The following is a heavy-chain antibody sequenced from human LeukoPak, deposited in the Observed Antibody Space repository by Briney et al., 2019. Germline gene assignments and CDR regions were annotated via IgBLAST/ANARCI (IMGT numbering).Heavy chain of an antibody. D-gene: IGHD4-17*01. CDR1: GYTFTSYG. CDR2: IRAYNGNT. CDR3: ARVDIKDYGDTGHFDY. J-gene: IGHJ4*02. Sequence: GASVKVSCKASGYTFTSYGISWVRQAPGQGLEWMGWIRAYNGNTNYAQNLQGRVTMTTDTSTSTAYMELRSLRSDDTAVYYCARVDIKDYGDTGHFDYWGQGTLVTVPS. V-gene: IGHV1-18*01.